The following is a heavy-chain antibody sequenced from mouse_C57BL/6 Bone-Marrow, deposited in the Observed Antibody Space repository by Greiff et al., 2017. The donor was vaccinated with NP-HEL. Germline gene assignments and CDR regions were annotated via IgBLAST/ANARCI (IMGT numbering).Heavy chain of an antibody. CDR3: ASLYYGNY. V-gene: IGHV1-42*01. D-gene: IGHD2-1*01. CDR1: GYSFTGYY. CDR2: INPSTGGT. J-gene: IGHJ2*01. Sequence: EVQLVESGPELVKPGASVKISCKASGYSFTGYYMNWVKQSPEKSLEWIGEINPSTGGTTYNQKFKAKATLTVDKSSSTAYMQLKSLTSEDSAVYYCASLYYGNYWGQGTTLTVSS.